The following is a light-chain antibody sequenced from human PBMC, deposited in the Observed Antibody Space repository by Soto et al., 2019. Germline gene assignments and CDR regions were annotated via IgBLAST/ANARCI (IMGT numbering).Light chain of an antibody. CDR1: SSDVGGYNY. J-gene: IGLJ1*01. CDR2: DVS. V-gene: IGLV2-14*03. CDR3: SSYTTSNTRQIV. Sequence: SVLTQPASVSGSPGESINISCNRTSSDVGGYNYVSWYQHHPGKAPKLIIYDVSNRPSGVSNPFSGSKSGNTASLTISGLQPEDEADYYCSSYTTSNTRQIVFGTGTKVTVL.